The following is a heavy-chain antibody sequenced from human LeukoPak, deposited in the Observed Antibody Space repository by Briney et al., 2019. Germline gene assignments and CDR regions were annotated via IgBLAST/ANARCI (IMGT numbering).Heavy chain of an antibody. CDR1: GGSISSYY. D-gene: IGHD3-22*01. Sequence: PSKTLSLTCTVSGGSISSYYWSWIRQPAGKGLEWIGRIYTSGSTNYNPSLKSRVTMSIDTSKNQFSLKLSSVTAADTAVYYCASTPPTEDSSGYYYPRFEYWGQGTLVTVSS. V-gene: IGHV4-4*07. CDR3: ASTPPTEDSSGYYYPRFEY. CDR2: IYTSGST. J-gene: IGHJ4*02.